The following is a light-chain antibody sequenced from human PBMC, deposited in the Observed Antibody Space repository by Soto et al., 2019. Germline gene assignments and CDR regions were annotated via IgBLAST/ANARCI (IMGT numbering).Light chain of an antibody. V-gene: IGKV2-28*01. CDR2: LGS. CDR3: MQALQTRT. CDR1: QRLLHSTGYNY. Sequence: IVMTQSPLALPGTPGEPASISCRSSQRLLHSTGYNYLDWYLQKPGQSPQLLIYLGSYRASGVPDRCSGSGSGTDFTLKISRVEAEDVGVYYCMQALQTRTFGQGTKVDIK. J-gene: IGKJ1*01.